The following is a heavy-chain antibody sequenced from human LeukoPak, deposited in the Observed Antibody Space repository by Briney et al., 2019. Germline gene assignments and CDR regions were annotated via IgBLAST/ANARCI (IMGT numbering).Heavy chain of an antibody. D-gene: IGHD2-21*01. J-gene: IGHJ4*02. Sequence: PGGSLRLSCAAHGFTFSDYYMSWIRQAPGRGLEYISYITNSGSTIYYADSVKGRFTISRDNAKNSLYLQMSSLRAEDTAMYYCAGRTFGGESPAFDYWGQGTLVTVSS. CDR3: AGRTFGGESPAFDY. V-gene: IGHV3-11*01. CDR2: ITNSGSTI. CDR1: GFTFSDYY.